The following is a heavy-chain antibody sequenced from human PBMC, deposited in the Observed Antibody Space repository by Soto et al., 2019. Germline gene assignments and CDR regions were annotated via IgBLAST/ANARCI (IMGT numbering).Heavy chain of an antibody. Sequence: LRLSCAASGFTFSSYGMHWVRQAPGKGLEWVAVIWYDGSNKYYADSVKGRFTISRDNSKNTLYLQMNSLRAEDTAVYYCARDSSIFGVVFSSGMDVWGQGTTVTVS. V-gene: IGHV3-33*01. CDR2: IWYDGSNK. CDR1: GFTFSSYG. J-gene: IGHJ6*02. D-gene: IGHD3-3*01. CDR3: ARDSSIFGVVFSSGMDV.